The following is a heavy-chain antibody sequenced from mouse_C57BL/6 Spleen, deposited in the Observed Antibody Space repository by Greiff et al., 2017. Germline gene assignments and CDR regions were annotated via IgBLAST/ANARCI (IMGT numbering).Heavy chain of an antibody. J-gene: IGHJ3*01. Sequence: VKLMESGTELVKPGASVKLSCKASGYTFTSYWMHWVKQRPGQGLEWIGNINPSNGGTNYNEKFKSKATLTVDKSSSTAYMQLSSLTSEDSAVYYCARVAPYGPFAYRGQGTLVTVSA. D-gene: IGHD1-1*02. CDR3: ARVAPYGPFAY. CDR2: INPSNGGT. CDR1: GYTFTSYW. V-gene: IGHV1-53*01.